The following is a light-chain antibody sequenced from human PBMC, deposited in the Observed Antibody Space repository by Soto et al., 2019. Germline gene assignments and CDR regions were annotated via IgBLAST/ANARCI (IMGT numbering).Light chain of an antibody. Sequence: EIVMTQSPATLSVSPGERATLSCRASQSVSSNLAWYQQKPGQAPRLLIYGASTRTTGIPDRFSGSGSGTELTLTISILQSEDFAVSYYQHYNNSPALYTFGQGTKLEIK. CDR2: GAS. CDR3: QHYNNSPALYT. V-gene: IGKV3-15*01. CDR1: QSVSSN. J-gene: IGKJ2*01.